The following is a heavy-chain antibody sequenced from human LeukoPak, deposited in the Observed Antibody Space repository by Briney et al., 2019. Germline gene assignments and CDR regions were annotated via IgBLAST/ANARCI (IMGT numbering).Heavy chain of an antibody. CDR1: GYTFTSYG. Sequence: ASVKVSCKASGYTFTSYGISWVRQAPGKGLEWMGGFDPEDGETIYAQKFQGRVTMTEDTSTDTAYMELSSLRSEDTAVYYCFVVVPAAIGEDFDYWGQGTLVTVSP. D-gene: IGHD2-2*01. CDR3: FVVVPAAIGEDFDY. V-gene: IGHV1-24*01. CDR2: FDPEDGET. J-gene: IGHJ4*02.